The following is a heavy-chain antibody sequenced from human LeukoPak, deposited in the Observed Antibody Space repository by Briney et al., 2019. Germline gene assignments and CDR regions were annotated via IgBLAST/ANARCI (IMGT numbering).Heavy chain of an antibody. CDR2: INQDGTDK. J-gene: IGHJ4*02. Sequence: PGGSLRLSCAASGFTFSSSAMSWVRQAPVKGLEWVANINQDGTDKQYVDSMKGRFTISRDNDKDSVFLQMDGLRVEDTAVYYCVTTTRSYFRDFWGQGTLVTVSS. CDR3: VTTTRSYFRDF. CDR1: GFTFSSSA. D-gene: IGHD1-26*01. V-gene: IGHV3-7*01.